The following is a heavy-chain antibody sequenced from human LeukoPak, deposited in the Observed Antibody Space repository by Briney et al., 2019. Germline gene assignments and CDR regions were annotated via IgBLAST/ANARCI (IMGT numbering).Heavy chain of an antibody. Sequence: SETLSLTCTVSGGSISSDYWSWIRQPPGKGLEWIGYIYYSGSTNYNPSLKSRVTISVDTSKNQFSLKLSSVTAADTAVYYCGSQGYHNYFDYWGQGTLVTVSS. D-gene: IGHD3-3*01. CDR3: GSQGYHNYFDY. J-gene: IGHJ4*02. V-gene: IGHV4-59*08. CDR1: GGSISSDY. CDR2: IYYSGST.